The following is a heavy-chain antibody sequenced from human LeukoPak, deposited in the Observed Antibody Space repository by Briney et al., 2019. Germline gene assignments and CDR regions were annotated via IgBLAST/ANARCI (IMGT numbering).Heavy chain of an antibody. Sequence: PSETLSLTCTVSGGSISSYYWSWIRQPAGKGLEWIGRIYTSGSTNYNPSLKSRVTMSVDTSKNQFSLKLSSVTAADTAVYYCARDSMDYGSGLPGYWGQGTLVTVSS. CDR3: ARDSMDYGSGLPGY. J-gene: IGHJ4*02. CDR2: IYTSGST. D-gene: IGHD3-10*01. CDR1: GGSISSYY. V-gene: IGHV4-4*07.